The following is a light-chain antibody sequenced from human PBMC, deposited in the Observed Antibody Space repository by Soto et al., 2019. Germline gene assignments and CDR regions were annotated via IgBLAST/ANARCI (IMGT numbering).Light chain of an antibody. J-gene: IGKJ1*01. CDR2: GAS. V-gene: IGKV3-20*01. Sequence: EIVLTQSPGTLSLSPGERATLSCRASQTVSSSSLAWYQQKPGQAPRLLIFGASTRAAGIPDRFSGSGSGTDFTLTISRLEPEDFAVYFCQQFGNSPWTFGQGTKVDIK. CDR3: QQFGNSPWT. CDR1: QTVSSSS.